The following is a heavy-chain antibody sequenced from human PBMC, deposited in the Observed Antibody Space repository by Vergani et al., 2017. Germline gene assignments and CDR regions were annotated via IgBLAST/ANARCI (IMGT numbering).Heavy chain of an antibody. CDR1: GFTFSSYG. V-gene: IGHV3-33*01. CDR2: IWYDGSNK. Sequence: QVQLVESGGGVVQPGRSLRLSCAASGFTFSSYGMHWVRQAPGKGLECVSVIWYDGSNKYYADSVKGRFTISRDNSKNTLYLQMNSLRAEDTAVYYCARDSEDIVEVPDARSPIYYYYMDVWGKGTTVTVSS. D-gene: IGHD2-2*01. J-gene: IGHJ6*03. CDR3: ARDSEDIVEVPDARSPIYYYYMDV.